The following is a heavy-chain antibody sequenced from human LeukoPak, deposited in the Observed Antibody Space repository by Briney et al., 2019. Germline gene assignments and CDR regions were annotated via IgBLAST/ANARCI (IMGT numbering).Heavy chain of an antibody. J-gene: IGHJ4*02. CDR3: TIQWELRYFDY. V-gene: IGHV3-15*01. CDR2: IKSKTDGGTT. Sequence: PGGSLRLSCAASGFTFSNAWMSWVRQAPGKGLEWVGRIKSKTDGGTTDYAAPVKGRFTISRDDSKNTLYLQMNSLKTEDTAVYYCTIQWELRYFDYWGQGTLVTVSS. CDR1: GFTFSNAW. D-gene: IGHD1-26*01.